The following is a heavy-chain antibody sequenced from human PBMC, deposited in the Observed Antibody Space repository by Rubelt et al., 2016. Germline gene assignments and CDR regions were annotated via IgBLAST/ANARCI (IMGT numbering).Heavy chain of an antibody. Sequence: QVQLVQSGPEVKKPGASVKVSCKASGYSFIRSYMNWVRQAPGQGPEWMGMINPNAGNTNYAQKFQGRVTMTRGTSTSSVYRGLSSRTSEDTAVYYCARDGGKKYSDYWGQGTLVTASS. V-gene: IGHV1-46*01. CDR3: ARDGGKKYSDY. D-gene: IGHD4-23*01. CDR1: GYSFIRSY. J-gene: IGHJ4*02. CDR2: INPNAGNT.